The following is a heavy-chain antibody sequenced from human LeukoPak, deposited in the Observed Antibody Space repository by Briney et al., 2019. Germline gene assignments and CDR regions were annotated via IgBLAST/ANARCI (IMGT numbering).Heavy chain of an antibody. CDR2: MYHSGNT. CDR1: GYSISSGYY. Sequence: SETLSLTCTVSGYSISSGYYWGWIRQPPGKGLEWIGSMYHSGNTYYNPSLKSRLTISVDTSKNQFSLKLSSVTAADTAVYYCAAFVVVAAREGNWFDPWGQGTLVTVSS. CDR3: AAFVVVAAREGNWFDP. V-gene: IGHV4-38-2*02. D-gene: IGHD2-15*01. J-gene: IGHJ5*02.